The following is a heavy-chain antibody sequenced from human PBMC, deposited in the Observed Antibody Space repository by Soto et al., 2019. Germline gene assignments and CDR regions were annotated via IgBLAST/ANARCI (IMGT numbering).Heavy chain of an antibody. Sequence: EVQLLESGGGLVQPGGSLRLSCAASGFTFSSYAMSWVRQAPGKGLEWVSAISGSGGSTYYADSVKGRFTISRDNSKNTLYLQMNGLRAEDTAVYYCANLDVATILFGAVYYYYGMDVWGQGTTVTVSS. CDR1: GFTFSSYA. V-gene: IGHV3-23*01. CDR3: ANLDVATILFGAVYYYYGMDV. CDR2: ISGSGGST. J-gene: IGHJ6*02. D-gene: IGHD5-12*01.